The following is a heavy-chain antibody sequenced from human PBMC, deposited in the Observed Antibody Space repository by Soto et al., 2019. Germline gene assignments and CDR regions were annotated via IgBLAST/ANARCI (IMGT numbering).Heavy chain of an antibody. CDR3: ARYDCSGGSCYYYYYGMDV. D-gene: IGHD2-15*01. V-gene: IGHV3-30-3*01. J-gene: IGHJ6*02. CDR1: GFTFSNYA. CDR2: ISYDGDTK. Sequence: QVQLVESGGGVVQPGRSLRLSCAASGFTFSNYAMHWVRQAPGKGLEWVAVISYDGDTKYYADSVKGRLTISRDNSKNTLFLQMNSLRAEDTAVYYCARYDCSGGSCYYYYYGMDVWGQGTTVTVSS.